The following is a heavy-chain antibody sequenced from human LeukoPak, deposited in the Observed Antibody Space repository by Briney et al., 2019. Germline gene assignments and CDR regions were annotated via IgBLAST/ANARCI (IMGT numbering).Heavy chain of an antibody. V-gene: IGHV3-66*02. Sequence: GSLRLSCAASGFTVSNNYMGWVRQAPGKGLEWVSVIYSGDNTYYVESVKGRFTISRDNSKNTLFLQMNRLRAEDTAVYYCAGRRVLDASFDYWGQGTLVTVSS. CDR3: AGRRVLDASFDY. CDR1: GFTVSNNY. CDR2: IYSGDNT. D-gene: IGHD3-16*01. J-gene: IGHJ4*02.